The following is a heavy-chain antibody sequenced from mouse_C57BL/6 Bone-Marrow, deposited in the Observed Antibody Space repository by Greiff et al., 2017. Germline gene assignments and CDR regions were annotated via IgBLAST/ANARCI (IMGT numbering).Heavy chain of an antibody. Sequence: EVQLQQSGPELVKPGASVKISCKASGYPFTDYTMNWVKQSHGKSLEWIGALNPNYGTTSYNQKFKGKATLTVDQSSSTVYMQLNRLTSEDSAVYYCARSGSPWYFDVWGKGTTVTVSS. CDR1: GYPFTDYT. J-gene: IGHJ1*03. V-gene: IGHV1-39*01. D-gene: IGHD2-2*01. CDR3: ARSGSPWYFDV. CDR2: LNPNYGTT.